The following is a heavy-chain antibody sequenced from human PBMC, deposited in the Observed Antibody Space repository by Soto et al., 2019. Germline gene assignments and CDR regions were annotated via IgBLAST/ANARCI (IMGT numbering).Heavy chain of an antibody. Sequence: VKVSCKASGFTFTSSAVQWVRQARGQRLEWIGWIVVGSGNTNYAQKFQERVTITRDMSTSTAYMELSSLRSEDTAVYYCAADPDSNYNWFDPWGQGTLVTVSS. CDR3: AADPDSNYNWFDP. CDR2: IVVGSGNT. CDR1: GFTFTSSA. D-gene: IGHD4-4*01. V-gene: IGHV1-58*01. J-gene: IGHJ5*02.